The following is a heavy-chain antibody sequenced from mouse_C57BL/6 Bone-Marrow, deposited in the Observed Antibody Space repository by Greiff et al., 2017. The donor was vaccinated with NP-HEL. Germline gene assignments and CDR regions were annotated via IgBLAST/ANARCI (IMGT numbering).Heavy chain of an antibody. CDR1: GFTFSSYG. CDR2: ISSGGRYT. V-gene: IGHV5-6*01. D-gene: IGHD1-1*01. CDR3: ARHYYGSSYGSYAMDY. Sequence: EVQVVESGGDLVKPGGSLKLSCAASGFTFSSYGMSWVRQTPDKRLEWVATISSGGRYTYYPDSVKGRFTISRDNAKNTLYLQMSSLKSEDTAMYYCARHYYGSSYGSYAMDYWGQGTSVTVSS. J-gene: IGHJ4*01.